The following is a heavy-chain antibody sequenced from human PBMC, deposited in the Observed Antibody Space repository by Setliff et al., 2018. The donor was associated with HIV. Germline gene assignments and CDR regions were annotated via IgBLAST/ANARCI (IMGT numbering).Heavy chain of an antibody. V-gene: IGHV5-10-1*01. D-gene: IGHD7-27*01. CDR3: TRLWHENWGGVDY. J-gene: IGHJ4*02. CDR1: GYSFPTYW. Sequence: PGESLKISCKGSGYSFPTYWIAWVRQMHGKGLEWMGRFDPSDSYSRYSPSFQGHVTMSADKSISTAYIQWSGLGASDTAMYYCTRLWHENWGGVDYWGQGTLVTVSS. CDR2: FDPSDSYS.